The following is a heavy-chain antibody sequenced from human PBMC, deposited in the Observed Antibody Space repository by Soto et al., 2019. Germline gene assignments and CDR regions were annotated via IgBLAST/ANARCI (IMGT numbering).Heavy chain of an antibody. D-gene: IGHD3-10*01. V-gene: IGHV1-69*08. CDR2: VIPLLNIK. Sequence: QVQLVQSGSEVKKPGSSVKVSCKASGGTFTSHTFNWVRQAPGQGLEWMGRVIPLLNIKNYAQIFQGRLTITADISTNTSYMELGSLTSDDSAVYFCARDDLYYGSGRQNFDFWGRGTLVTVSS. J-gene: IGHJ4*02. CDR3: ARDDLYYGSGRQNFDF. CDR1: GGTFTSHT.